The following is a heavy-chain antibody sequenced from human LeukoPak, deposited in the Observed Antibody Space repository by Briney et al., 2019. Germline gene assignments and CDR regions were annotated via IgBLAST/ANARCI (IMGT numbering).Heavy chain of an antibody. Sequence: SETLSLTCAVSGGSISSSNWWSWVRQPPGKGLEWIGEIYHSGSTNYNPSLKSRVTISVDKSKNQFFLRLSSVTAADTAVYYCAKYTIFGVGRGNYFDYWGQGILVTVSS. D-gene: IGHD3-3*01. CDR2: IYHSGST. CDR3: AKYTIFGVGRGNYFDY. V-gene: IGHV4-4*02. CDR1: GGSISSSNW. J-gene: IGHJ4*02.